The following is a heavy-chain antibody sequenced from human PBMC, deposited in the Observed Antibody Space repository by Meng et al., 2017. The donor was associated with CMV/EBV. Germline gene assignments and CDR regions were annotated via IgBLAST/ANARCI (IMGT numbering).Heavy chain of an antibody. V-gene: IGHV3-21*01. D-gene: IGHD4-23*01. J-gene: IGHJ1*01. Sequence: GESLKISCAASGFTFSSYSMNWVRQAPGKGLEWVSSISSSSSYIYYADSVKGRFTISRDNAKNSLYLQMNSLRAEDTAVYYCARVRRGPDYGGNSGSEYFQHWGQGTLVTVSS. CDR2: ISSSSSYI. CDR1: GFTFSSYS. CDR3: ARVRRGPDYGGNSGSEYFQH.